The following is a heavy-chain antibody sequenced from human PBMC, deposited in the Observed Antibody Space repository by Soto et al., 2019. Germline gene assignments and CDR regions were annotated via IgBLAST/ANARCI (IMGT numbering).Heavy chain of an antibody. V-gene: IGHV3-48*02. Sequence: EVQLVESGGGLVQPGGSLRLSCAASGFTFSRFSLNWVRQAPGKGLEGVSYISSTGNTIYYADSVKGRFTISRDLAKNSLYLQMNNRRDGDTAVYYCARDKDYSIDYWGQGTLVTVSS. CDR3: ARDKDYSIDY. CDR1: GFTFSRFS. J-gene: IGHJ4*02. D-gene: IGHD4-4*01. CDR2: ISSTGNTI.